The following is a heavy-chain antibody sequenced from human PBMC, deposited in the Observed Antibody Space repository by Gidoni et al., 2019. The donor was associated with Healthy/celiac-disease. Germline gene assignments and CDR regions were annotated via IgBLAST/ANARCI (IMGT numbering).Heavy chain of an antibody. J-gene: IGHJ5*02. V-gene: IGHV1-46*01. CDR3: ARDYYDSSGYPNCFDP. D-gene: IGHD3-22*01. CDR2: GGST. Sequence: GGSTSYAQKFQGRVTMTRDTSTSTVYMELSSLRSEDTAVYYCARDYYDSSGYPNCFDPWGQGTLVTVSS.